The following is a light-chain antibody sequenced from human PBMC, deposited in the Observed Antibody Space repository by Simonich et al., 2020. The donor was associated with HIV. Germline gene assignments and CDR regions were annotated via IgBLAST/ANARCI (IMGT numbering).Light chain of an antibody. CDR3: QQYYSTPLT. V-gene: IGKV3-20*01. CDR2: GAS. J-gene: IGKJ4*01. CDR1: QSVSSSY. Sequence: EIVLTQSPGTLSLSPGERATLSCRASQSVSSSYLAWYQQKPGQAPGLLIYGASSRATGIPDRFSGSGSGTDFTLTISSLQAEDVAVYYCQQYYSTPLTFGGGTKVEIK.